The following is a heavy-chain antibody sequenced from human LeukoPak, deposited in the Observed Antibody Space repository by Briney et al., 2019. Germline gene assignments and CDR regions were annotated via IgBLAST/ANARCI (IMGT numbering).Heavy chain of an antibody. Sequence: PGGSLRLSCAASGFTFSSYAMSWVRQAPGKGLEWVSAISGSGGSTYYADSVKGRFTISRDNSKNTLYLQMNSLRAEDTAVYYCAKAGGAYDFWSGYSFWGQGTLVTVSS. D-gene: IGHD3-3*01. CDR1: GFTFSSYA. CDR3: AKAGGAYDFWSGYSF. J-gene: IGHJ4*02. CDR2: ISGSGGST. V-gene: IGHV3-23*01.